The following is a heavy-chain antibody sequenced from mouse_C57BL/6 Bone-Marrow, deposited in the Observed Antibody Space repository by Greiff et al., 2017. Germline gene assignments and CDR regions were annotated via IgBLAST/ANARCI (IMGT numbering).Heavy chain of an antibody. D-gene: IGHD2-1*01. J-gene: IGHJ2*01. Sequence: QVHVKQSGAELVKPGASVKMSCKASGYTFTTYPIEWMKQNHGKSLEWIGNFHPYNDDTKYNEKFKGKATLTVEKSSSTVYLELSRLTSDDSAVYYGARGGNYGGYYFDAWGQGTTLTVSS. V-gene: IGHV1-47*01. CDR2: FHPYNDDT. CDR1: GYTFTTYP. CDR3: ARGGNYGGYYFDA.